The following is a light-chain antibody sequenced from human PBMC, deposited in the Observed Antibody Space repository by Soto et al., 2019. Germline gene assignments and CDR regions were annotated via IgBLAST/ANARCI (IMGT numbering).Light chain of an antibody. CDR3: QQYNNWPPYT. J-gene: IGKJ2*01. CDR1: QSVSSN. CDR2: GAS. Sequence: EIVMTQSPATLSVSPGERATLSCRASQSVSSNLAWYQQKPGQAPRLLIYGASTRATGIPARFSGSGSGTGFTLIISSLQSEDFAVYYCQQYNNWPPYTFGQGTKLEIK. V-gene: IGKV3-15*01.